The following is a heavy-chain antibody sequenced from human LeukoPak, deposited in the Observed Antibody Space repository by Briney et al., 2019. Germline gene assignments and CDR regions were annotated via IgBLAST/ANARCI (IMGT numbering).Heavy chain of an antibody. D-gene: IGHD3-9*01. Sequence: VASLRLSCAASGYTFSNYAMRCVRQAPGKGLERGSAITGSGGNTYYADSVKGRFTISRDNSKNTVFPQMKSLRAEETAVYYSAKWGDYDVLTGYYASDYWGQGTLVTVSS. CDR3: AKWGDYDVLTGYYASDY. J-gene: IGHJ4*02. V-gene: IGHV3-23*01. CDR2: ITGSGGNT. CDR1: GYTFSNYA.